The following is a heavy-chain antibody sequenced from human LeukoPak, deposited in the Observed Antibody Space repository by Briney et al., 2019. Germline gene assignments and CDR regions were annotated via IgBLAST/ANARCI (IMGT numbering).Heavy chain of an antibody. Sequence: SETLSLTCTVSGGSISSSSDFWGWIRQPPGKGLEWIGEINHSGSTNYNPSLKSRVTISVDTSKNQFSLKLSSVTAADTAVYYCARAEGYHYETSYYFDYWGQGTLVTVSS. V-gene: IGHV4-39*07. J-gene: IGHJ4*02. CDR1: GGSISSSSDF. CDR2: INHSGST. CDR3: ARAEGYHYETSYYFDY. D-gene: IGHD3-22*01.